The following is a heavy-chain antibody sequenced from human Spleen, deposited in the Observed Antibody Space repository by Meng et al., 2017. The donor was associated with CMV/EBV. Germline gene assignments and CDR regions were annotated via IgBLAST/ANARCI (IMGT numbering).Heavy chain of an antibody. D-gene: IGHD3-3*01. V-gene: IGHV1-69*06. CDR2: INSVDGTT. J-gene: IGHJ4*02. Sequence: TFNNDARSWVRQSPGQGLEWMEGINSVDGTTKYAEKFRDRVTITADKSTSTAYMELSSLRSEDTALYYCATPVRYYTSWGGYPPFDFWGQGTLVTVSS. CDR1: TFNNDA. CDR3: ATPVRYYTSWGGYPPFDF.